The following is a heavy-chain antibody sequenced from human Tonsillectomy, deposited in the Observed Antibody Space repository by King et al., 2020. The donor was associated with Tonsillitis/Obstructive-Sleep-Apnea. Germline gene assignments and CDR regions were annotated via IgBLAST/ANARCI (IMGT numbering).Heavy chain of an antibody. CDR2: ISYDGSNK. Sequence: VQLVKSGGGVVQPGRSLRLSCAASGFTFSSYAMHWVRQAPGKGLEWVAVISYDGSNKYNADSVKGRFTISRDNSKNTLYLQMYTLRAEDTAVYCCARDRDWNYRYGMDVWGQGATVTVSS. J-gene: IGHJ6*02. D-gene: IGHD1-7*01. V-gene: IGHV3-30*04. CDR1: GFTFSSYA. CDR3: ARDRDWNYRYGMDV.